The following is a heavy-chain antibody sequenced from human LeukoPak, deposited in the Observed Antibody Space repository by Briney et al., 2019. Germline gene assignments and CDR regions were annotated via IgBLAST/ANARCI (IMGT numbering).Heavy chain of an antibody. CDR1: GGSISSGGYY. CDR3: ARGGDHYASSFPPFDY. J-gene: IGHJ4*02. D-gene: IGHD3-22*01. Sequence: SQTLSLTCTVSGGSISSGGYYWSWIRQHPGKGLEWIGYIYYSGSTYYNPSLKSRVTISVDTSKNQFSLKLSSVTAADTAVYYCARGGDHYASSFPPFDYWGQGTLVTVSS. V-gene: IGHV4-31*03. CDR2: IYYSGST.